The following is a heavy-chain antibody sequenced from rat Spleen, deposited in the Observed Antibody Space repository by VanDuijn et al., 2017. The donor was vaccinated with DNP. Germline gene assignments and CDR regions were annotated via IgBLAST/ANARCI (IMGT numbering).Heavy chain of an antibody. CDR1: GYSITNNY. V-gene: IGHV3-1*01. D-gene: IGHD3-1*01. CDR3: ATSPSRDWFFDF. Sequence: EVQLQESGPGLVKPSQSLSLTCSVTGYSITNNYWGWIRKFPGNKMEWIGHISYSGGTTYNPSLKSRISITRDTSKNQFFLQLNSLTTEDTATYYCATSPSRDWFFDFWGTGTMVTVSS. J-gene: IGHJ1*01. CDR2: ISYSGGT.